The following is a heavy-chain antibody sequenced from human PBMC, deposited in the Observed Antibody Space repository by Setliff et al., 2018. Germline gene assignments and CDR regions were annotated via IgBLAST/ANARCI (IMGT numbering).Heavy chain of an antibody. J-gene: IGHJ3*02. D-gene: IGHD6-6*01. CDR1: GYTFSDYG. CDR3: LRDRPYSNSPEDAFDI. CDR2: ISAYSGKA. V-gene: IGHV1-18*01. Sequence: ASVKVSCKASGYTFSDYGITWVRQAPGQGLEWMGWISAYSGKAYYAQKLQDRATMTTDTSTGTAYLELRSLRSDDTAVYYCLRDRPYSNSPEDAFDIWGQGTTVTVSS.